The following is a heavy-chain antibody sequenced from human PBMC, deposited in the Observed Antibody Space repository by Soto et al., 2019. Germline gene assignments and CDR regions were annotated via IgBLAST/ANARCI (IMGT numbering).Heavy chain of an antibody. Sequence: ASVKVSCKASGYTFTSYAMHWVRQAPGQRLEWMGWINAGNGNRKYSQKFQGRVTITRDTSASTAYMELSSLRSEDTAVYYCEREVWDYWGQGTLVTVSS. D-gene: IGHD2-21*01. CDR2: INAGNGNR. CDR1: GYTFTSYA. J-gene: IGHJ4*02. V-gene: IGHV1-3*01. CDR3: EREVWDY.